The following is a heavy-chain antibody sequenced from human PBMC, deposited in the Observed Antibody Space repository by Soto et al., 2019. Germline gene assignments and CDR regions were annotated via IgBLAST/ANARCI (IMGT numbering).Heavy chain of an antibody. V-gene: IGHV3-30*18. CDR3: AKDWYSSSSYYYYYGMDV. CDR2: ISYDGSNK. CDR1: GFPFSSYG. J-gene: IGHJ6*02. D-gene: IGHD6-13*01. Sequence: SLSLSCAASGFPFSSYGMHWVRQAPGKGLEWVAVISYDGSNKYYADSVKGRFTISRDNSKNTLYLQMNSLRAEDTAVYYCAKDWYSSSSYYYYYGMDVWGQGTTVTVSS.